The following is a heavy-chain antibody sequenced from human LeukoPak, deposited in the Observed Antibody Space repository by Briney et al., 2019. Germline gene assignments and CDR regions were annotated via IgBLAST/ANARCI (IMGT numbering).Heavy chain of an antibody. CDR3: ARGLRITIFGVETDYYFDY. J-gene: IGHJ4*02. D-gene: IGHD3-3*01. CDR1: GYTFTSYD. V-gene: IGHV1-8*03. Sequence: GASVKVSCKASGYTFTSYDINWVRQATGQGLEWMGWMNPNSGSTGYAQKFQGRVTITRNTSISTAYMELSSLRSEDTAVYYCARGLRITIFGVETDYYFDYWGQGTLVTVSS. CDR2: MNPNSGST.